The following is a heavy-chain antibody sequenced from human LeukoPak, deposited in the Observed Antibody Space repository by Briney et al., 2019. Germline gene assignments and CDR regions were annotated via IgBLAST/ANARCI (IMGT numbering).Heavy chain of an antibody. V-gene: IGHV1-2*06. Sequence: ASVKVSCXASGYTFTGYYMHWVRQAPGQGLEWMGRINPNSGGTNYAQKFQGRVTMTRDTSISTAYMELSRLRSDDTAVYYCARVERWLQFVWDYWGQGTLVTVSS. CDR3: ARVERWLQFVWDY. J-gene: IGHJ4*02. D-gene: IGHD5-24*01. CDR2: INPNSGGT. CDR1: GYTFTGYY.